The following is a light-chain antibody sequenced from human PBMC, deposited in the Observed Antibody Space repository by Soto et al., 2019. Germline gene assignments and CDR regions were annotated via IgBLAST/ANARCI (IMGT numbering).Light chain of an antibody. J-gene: IGLJ1*01. CDR2: EVS. V-gene: IGLV2-14*01. Sequence: QSALTQPASVSGSPGQSITISCTGTSSDVGGYNYVSWYQQHPGKAPKLLIYEVSDRPSEVSNRFSGSKSGNTASLTLSGLQTEEEADYYCSSYSASTTLIVFGTGTKLTVL. CDR3: SSYSASTTLIV. CDR1: SSDVGGYNY.